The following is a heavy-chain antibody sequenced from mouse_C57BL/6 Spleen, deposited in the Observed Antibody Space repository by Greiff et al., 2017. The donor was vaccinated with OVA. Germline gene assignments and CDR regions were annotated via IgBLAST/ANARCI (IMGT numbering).Heavy chain of an antibody. V-gene: IGHV1-39*01. Sequence: VHVKQSGPELVKPGASVKISCKASGYSFTDYNMNWVKQSNGKSLEWIGVINPNYGTTSYNQKFKGKATLTVDQSSSTAYMQLNSLTSEDSAVYYCARERYYYGSSPFDYWGQGTTLTVSS. CDR1: GYSFTDYN. CDR2: INPNYGTT. J-gene: IGHJ2*01. D-gene: IGHD1-1*01. CDR3: ARERYYYGSSPFDY.